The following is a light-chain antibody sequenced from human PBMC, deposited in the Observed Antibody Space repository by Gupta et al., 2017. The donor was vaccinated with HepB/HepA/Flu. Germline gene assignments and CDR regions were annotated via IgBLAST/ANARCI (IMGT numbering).Light chain of an antibody. V-gene: IGKV1D-12*01. Sequence: DIQMTQSPSSVSASVGDRVTISCRASQDISSWLAWYQQKPGKAPKLLIYAASSLQRGVPSRFSCSGSGTDFTRTLSGRQPEDCATYYCQQSHTCPSFGGGTKVEMK. CDR2: AAS. CDR1: QDISSW. J-gene: IGKJ4*01. CDR3: QQSHTCPS.